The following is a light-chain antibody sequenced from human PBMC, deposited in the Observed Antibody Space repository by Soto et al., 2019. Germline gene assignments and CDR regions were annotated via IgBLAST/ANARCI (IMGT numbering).Light chain of an antibody. Sequence: EIVLTQSPATLSLSPGERATLSCTASQSVGSYLAWYQQRPGQAPRLLIYDASNRATGIPARFSGSGSGTDFTLPSSSLGPEDFAVFYCQQRGNRPPLTFGGGTKVVIK. CDR2: DAS. V-gene: IGKV3-11*01. J-gene: IGKJ4*01. CDR3: QQRGNRPPLT. CDR1: QSVGSY.